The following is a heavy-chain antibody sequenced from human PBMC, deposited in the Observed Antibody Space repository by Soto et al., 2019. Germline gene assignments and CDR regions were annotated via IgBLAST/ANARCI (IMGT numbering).Heavy chain of an antibody. J-gene: IGHJ5*02. CDR3: ASRIAAAGNWFDP. D-gene: IGHD6-13*01. V-gene: IGHV4-31*03. CDR2: IYYSGST. CDR1: GGSISSGGYY. Sequence: QVQLQESGPGLVKPSQTLSLTCTVTGGSISSGGYYLSWIRQHPGKGLEWIGYIYYSGSTYYNPSLKSRVTISVDTSKNQFSLKLSSVTAADTAVYYCASRIAAAGNWFDPWGQGTLVTVSS.